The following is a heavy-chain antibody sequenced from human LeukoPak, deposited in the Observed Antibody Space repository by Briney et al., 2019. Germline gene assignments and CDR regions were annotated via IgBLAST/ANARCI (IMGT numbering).Heavy chain of an antibody. Sequence: GGSLRLSCAASEFTFSSYWMSWVRQAPGKGLEWVANIKQDGSEKYYVDSVKGRFTISRDNAKNSLYLQMNSLRAEDTAVYYCARDTSIAAAVTLDYWGQGTLVTVSS. D-gene: IGHD6-13*01. J-gene: IGHJ4*02. CDR2: IKQDGSEK. V-gene: IGHV3-7*01. CDR3: ARDTSIAAAVTLDY. CDR1: EFTFSSYW.